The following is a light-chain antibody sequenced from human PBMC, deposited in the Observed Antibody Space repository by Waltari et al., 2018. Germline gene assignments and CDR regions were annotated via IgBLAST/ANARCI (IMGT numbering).Light chain of an antibody. CDR1: SSDVGAYNY. Sequence: QSALTQPASVSGSPGQSITITCTGTSSDVGAYNYVSWYQQRPGRAPKLLISEVINRPSGVSDRFSGSNSGNTASLTISGLQADDEADYYCSSYTTTITLVFGSGTKVSVL. J-gene: IGLJ1*01. CDR3: SSYTTTITLV. CDR2: EVI. V-gene: IGLV2-14*01.